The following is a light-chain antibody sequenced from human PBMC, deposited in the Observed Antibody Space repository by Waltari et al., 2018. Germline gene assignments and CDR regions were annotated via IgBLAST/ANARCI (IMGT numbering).Light chain of an antibody. CDR2: EVT. CDR1: SSDIGYFNH. CDR3: SSYTTTTNYVI. Sequence: QSALTQPASVSGSPGQSITISCTGTSSDIGYFNHVPWYQLPPGKAPKLVISEVTDRPSGVSNRFSGSKSGNTASLTISGLQTEDEADYYCSSYTTTTNYVIFGGGTKLTVL. J-gene: IGLJ2*01. V-gene: IGLV2-14*01.